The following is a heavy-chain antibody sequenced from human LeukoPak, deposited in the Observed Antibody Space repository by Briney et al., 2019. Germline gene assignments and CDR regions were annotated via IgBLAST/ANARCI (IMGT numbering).Heavy chain of an antibody. J-gene: IGHJ4*02. CDR1: EFTYG. D-gene: IGHD2-15*01. CDR2: ISSSGSNT. Sequence: GGSLRLSCAASEFTYGMNWVRQAPGKGLECVSAISSSGSNTYYADSVQGRFTVSRDNSKNTLDLQMSSLRAEDTAVYYCVKEAVVGSPYFDYWGQGTLVTVSS. V-gene: IGHV3-NL1*01. CDR3: VKEAVVGSPYFDY.